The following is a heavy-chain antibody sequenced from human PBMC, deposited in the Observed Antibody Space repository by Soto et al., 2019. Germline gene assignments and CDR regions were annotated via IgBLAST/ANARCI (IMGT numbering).Heavy chain of an antibody. J-gene: IGHJ6*02. D-gene: IGHD6-19*01. CDR2: ISGSGGST. CDR1: GFTFSSYA. CDR3: ASRIAVAGTYYYGMDV. V-gene: IGHV3-23*01. Sequence: EVQLLESGGGLVQPGGSLRLSCAASGFTFSSYAMSWVRQAPGEGLEWVSAISGSGGSTYYADSVKGRFTISRDNSKNTLYLQMNSLRAEDTAVYYCASRIAVAGTYYYGMDVWGQGTTVTVSS.